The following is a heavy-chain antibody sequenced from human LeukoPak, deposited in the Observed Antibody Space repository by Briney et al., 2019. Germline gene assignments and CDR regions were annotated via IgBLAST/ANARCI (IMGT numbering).Heavy chain of an antibody. Sequence: GGSLRLSCAASGFTFSSYGMSWVRQAPGKGLEWVSAISGSGGSTYYADSVKGRFTISRDNSKNTLYLQMNSLGAEDTAVYYCAELGITMIGGVWGKGTTVTVSS. CDR1: GFTFSSYG. V-gene: IGHV3-23*01. CDR2: ISGSGGST. CDR3: AELGITMIGGV. D-gene: IGHD3-10*02. J-gene: IGHJ6*04.